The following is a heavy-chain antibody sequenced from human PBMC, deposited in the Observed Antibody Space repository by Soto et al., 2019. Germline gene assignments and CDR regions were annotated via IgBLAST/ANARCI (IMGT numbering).Heavy chain of an antibody. CDR1: GYTFTIYG. J-gene: IGHJ6*02. V-gene: IGHV1-18*01. D-gene: IGHD5-12*01. CDR2: ISPDNGNT. Sequence: ASVKVSCKASGYTFTIYGINWVRQAPGQGLEWMGWISPDNGNTNYAQKLQGRVTMTTDTSTSTAYMELRSLRSDDTTVYYCARALGYSGYAGMDVWGQGTTVTVSS. CDR3: ARALGYSGYAGMDV.